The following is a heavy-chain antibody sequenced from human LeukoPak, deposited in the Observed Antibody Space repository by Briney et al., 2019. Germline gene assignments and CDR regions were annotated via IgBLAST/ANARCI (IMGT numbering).Heavy chain of an antibody. CDR3: AGGGDIVVVVAANAFDY. CDR1: GYSISSGYY. J-gene: IGHJ4*02. CDR2: IYHSGST. Sequence: SETLSLTCAVSGYSISSGYYWGWIRQPPGKGLEGIGSIYHSGSTYYNPPLKSRLTISVETSKNQFSPKLSSVTAADTAVYYCAGGGDIVVVVAANAFDYWGQGTLVTVSS. V-gene: IGHV4-38-2*01. D-gene: IGHD2-15*01.